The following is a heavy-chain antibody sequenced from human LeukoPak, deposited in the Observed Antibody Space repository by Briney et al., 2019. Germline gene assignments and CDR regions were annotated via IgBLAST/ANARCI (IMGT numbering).Heavy chain of an antibody. CDR2: ISSSSSYT. Sequence: GGSLRLSCAASGFTFSDYYMSWIRQAPGKGLEWVSYISSSSSYTNYADSVKGRFTISRDNAKTALYLQMNSLRAEDTAVYYCARVVCSGGSCYGEHYFDYWGQGTLVTVSS. V-gene: IGHV3-11*05. CDR1: GFTFSDYY. D-gene: IGHD2-15*01. J-gene: IGHJ4*02. CDR3: ARVVCSGGSCYGEHYFDY.